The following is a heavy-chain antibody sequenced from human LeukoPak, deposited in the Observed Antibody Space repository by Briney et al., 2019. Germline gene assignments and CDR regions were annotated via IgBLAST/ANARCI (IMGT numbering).Heavy chain of an antibody. CDR3: GRVGGSGTYWDAFDI. D-gene: IGHD1-26*01. CDR2: IYYSGST. J-gene: IGHJ3*02. Sequence: SETLSLTCTVSGGSISSYYWSWIRQPPGKGLEWIGYIYYSGSTNYNPSLKSRLTISLDTSKNQFSLKLSSVTAADTAVYYCGRVGGSGTYWDAFDIWGQGTVVTVSS. CDR1: GGSISSYY. V-gene: IGHV4-59*12.